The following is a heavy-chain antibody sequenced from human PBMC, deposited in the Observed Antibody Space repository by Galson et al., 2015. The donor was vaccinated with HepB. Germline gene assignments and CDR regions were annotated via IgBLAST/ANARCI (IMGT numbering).Heavy chain of an antibody. CDR3: ARVNVYRHDSSGYLSY. Sequence: LTCAVSGYSISSGYYWGWIRQPPGKGLEWIGSIYHSGSTYYNPSLKSRVTISVDTSKNQFSLKLSSVTAADTAVYYCARVNVYRHDSSGYLSYWGQGTLVTVSS. D-gene: IGHD3-22*01. CDR1: GYSISSGYY. CDR2: IYHSGST. J-gene: IGHJ4*02. V-gene: IGHV4-38-2*01.